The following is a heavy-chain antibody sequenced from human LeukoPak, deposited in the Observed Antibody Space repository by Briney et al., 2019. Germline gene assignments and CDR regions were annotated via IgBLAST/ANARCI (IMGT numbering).Heavy chain of an antibody. CDR3: ASSSGWYLSSDY. CDR2: ISYDGSNK. CDR1: GFTFSSYA. Sequence: GGPLRLSCAASGFTFSSYAMHWVRQAPGKGLEWVAVISYDGSNKYYADSVKGRFTISRDNSKNTLYLQMNSLRAEDTAVYYCASSSGWYLSSDYWGQGTLVTVSS. D-gene: IGHD6-19*01. V-gene: IGHV3-30-3*01. J-gene: IGHJ4*02.